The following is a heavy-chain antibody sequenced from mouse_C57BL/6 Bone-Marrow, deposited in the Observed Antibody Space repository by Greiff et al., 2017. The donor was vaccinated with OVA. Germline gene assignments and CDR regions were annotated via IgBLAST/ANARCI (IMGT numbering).Heavy chain of an antibody. V-gene: IGHV7-3*01. CDR2: IRNKPNGSTT. CDR1: GFTFTNYY. J-gene: IGHJ2*01. D-gene: IGHD1-1*01. Sequence: EVHLVASGGCLVQPGDSLSLSCAASGFTFTNYYMSWVRQPPGKALEWLAFIRNKPNGSTTEYSASVKGRFTISRDNSQSILYLQMNALRAEDSATYYCARYKGRVAVDYFDYWGQGTALTVSS. CDR3: ARYKGRVAVDYFDY.